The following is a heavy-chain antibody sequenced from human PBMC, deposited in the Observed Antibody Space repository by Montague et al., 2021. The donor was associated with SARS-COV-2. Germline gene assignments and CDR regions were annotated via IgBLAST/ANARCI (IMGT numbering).Heavy chain of an antibody. D-gene: IGHD5-24*01. V-gene: IGHV4-59*06. CDR1: GGSISSYY. CDR3: VRSDEGWHGLHYYFYMDV. CDR2: IYYNGST. J-gene: IGHJ6*03. Sequence: SETLSLTCTVSGGSISSYYWSWIRQLPGKGLECIGYIYYNGSTYXNPSLKSRVSISIDTSKNQFSLKLSSVTAADTAVYYCVRSDEGWHGLHYYFYMDVWGTGTTVTVSS.